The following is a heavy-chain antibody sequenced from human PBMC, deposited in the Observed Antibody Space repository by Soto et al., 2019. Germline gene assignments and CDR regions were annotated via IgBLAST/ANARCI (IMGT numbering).Heavy chain of an antibody. CDR2: INSDGSST. CDR3: ARDGYSGSYLGVFDI. J-gene: IGHJ3*02. V-gene: IGHV3-74*01. CDR1: GFTFSSYW. D-gene: IGHD1-26*01. Sequence: RRLSCAASGFTFSSYWMHWVRQAPGKGLVWVSRINSDGSSTSYADSVKGRFTISRDNAKNTLYLQMNSLRAEDTAVYYCARDGYSGSYLGVFDIWGQGTMVTVSS.